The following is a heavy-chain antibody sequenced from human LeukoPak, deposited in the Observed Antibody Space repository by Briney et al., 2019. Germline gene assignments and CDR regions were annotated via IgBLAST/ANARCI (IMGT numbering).Heavy chain of an antibody. Sequence: GGSLRLSCAASGFTFSSYSMNWVRQAPGKGLEWVSSISASSSYIDYADSVKGRFTISRDNAKKSLHLQMNSLRADDTAVYYCARGSSNIAARDNWFDPWGQGTLVTVSS. CDR3: ARGSSNIAARDNWFDP. CDR1: GFTFSSYS. J-gene: IGHJ5*02. V-gene: IGHV3-21*01. D-gene: IGHD6-6*01. CDR2: ISASSSYI.